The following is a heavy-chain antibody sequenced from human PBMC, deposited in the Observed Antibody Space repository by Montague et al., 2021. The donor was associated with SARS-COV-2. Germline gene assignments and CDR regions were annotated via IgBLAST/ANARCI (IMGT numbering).Heavy chain of an antibody. J-gene: IGHJ3*02. CDR3: ARHGGNDAFDI. CDR1: GGSIGAYY. D-gene: IGHD4-23*01. CDR2: IDNSGNT. V-gene: IGHV4-59*01. Sequence: SETLSLTCTASGGSIGAYYWSWIRQPPGKGLEWIGYIDNSGNTNXNPSLESQVTMSVDTSKNQFSLKLNSVTAADTAVYYCARHGGNDAFDIWGRGTMVTVSS.